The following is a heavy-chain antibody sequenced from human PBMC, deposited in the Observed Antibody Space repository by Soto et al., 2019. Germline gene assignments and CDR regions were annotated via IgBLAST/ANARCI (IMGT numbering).Heavy chain of an antibody. CDR2: ISGSGSST. D-gene: IGHD3-10*01. CDR1: GFTFSSYA. Sequence: GGSLRLSCAASGFTFSSYAMSWVRQAPGKGLDWVSTISGSGSSTYSADSVRGRFTISRDNAKNTLYLQMNSLRAEDTAVYYCAKDKGYYGSGSRNSDYWGQGNLVTVSS. V-gene: IGHV3-23*01. CDR3: AKDKGYYGSGSRNSDY. J-gene: IGHJ4*02.